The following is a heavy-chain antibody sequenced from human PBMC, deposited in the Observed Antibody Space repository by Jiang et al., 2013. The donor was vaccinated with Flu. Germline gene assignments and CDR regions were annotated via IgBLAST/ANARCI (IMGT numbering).Heavy chain of an antibody. Sequence: GAEVKKPGTSVKVSCKASGFTFSNSAVQWVRQARGQRLEWIGWIVVGSGDTKYAQKFQQRVTITRDMSTTTAYMELSSLRSEDTAVYYCAAAPHYYLDGHQFYNYYY. CDR2: IVVGSGDT. V-gene: IGHV1-58*01. D-gene: IGHD3-22*01. CDR3: AAAPHYYLDGHQFYNYYY. J-gene: IGHJ6*03. CDR1: GFTFSNSA.